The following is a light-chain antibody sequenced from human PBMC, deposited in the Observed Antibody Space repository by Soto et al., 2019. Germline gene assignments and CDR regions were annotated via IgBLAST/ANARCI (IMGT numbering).Light chain of an antibody. CDR2: EVS. CDR1: SSDVGGYNS. Sequence: QSALTRPASVSGSPGQSITISCTGTSSDVGGYNSVSWYQQHPGKVPKVMIYEVSNRPSGVSDRFSGSKSGNTASLTISGLQAEDEADYYCSSYTSSNTWVFGGGTKLTVL. J-gene: IGLJ3*02. V-gene: IGLV2-14*01. CDR3: SSYTSSNTWV.